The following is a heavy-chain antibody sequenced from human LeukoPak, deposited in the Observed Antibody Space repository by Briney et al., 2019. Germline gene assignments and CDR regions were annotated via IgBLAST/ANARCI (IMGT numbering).Heavy chain of an antibody. CDR2: ISASGGST. D-gene: IGHD4-11*01. CDR1: GFTFSSYA. V-gene: IGHV3-23*01. J-gene: IGHJ3*01. Sequence: PGGSLRLSCAASGFTFSSYAMSWVRQAPGKGLEWVSTISASGGSTYYADSVKGRSTISRDNSKNTLYLQMNSLRAEDTAVYYCAKEGAVNAKYAFDLWGQGTVVTVSS. CDR3: AKEGAVNAKYAFDL.